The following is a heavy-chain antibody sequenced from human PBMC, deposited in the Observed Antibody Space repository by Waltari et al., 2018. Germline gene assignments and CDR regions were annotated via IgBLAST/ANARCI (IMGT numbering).Heavy chain of an antibody. CDR2: MNPDSGST. Sequence: QVQLVQSGAEVKKPGASVKVSCKASGNLFTSHDINGVRQTTGPGLEGLGWMNPDSGSTGYLQKFQGRVTMTRDTSTTTAYMELSGLTSEDTAVYFCARGLSSSWYGLDVWGQGTTVIVS. CDR3: ARGLSSSWYGLDV. D-gene: IGHD6-13*01. J-gene: IGHJ6*02. CDR1: GNLFTSHD. V-gene: IGHV1-8*01.